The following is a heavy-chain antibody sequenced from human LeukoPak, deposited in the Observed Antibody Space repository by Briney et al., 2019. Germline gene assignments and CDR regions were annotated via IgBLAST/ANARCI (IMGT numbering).Heavy chain of an antibody. CDR2: ISGSAGST. D-gene: IGHD5-24*01. J-gene: IGHJ3*02. V-gene: IGHV3-23*01. Sequence: GGSLRLSCAASGFTFNNYFMTWVRQAPGKGLEWVSTISGSAGSTYYADFVKGLFTISRDNSKNTLYLQMNSLRAEDTAVHYCARGRDGDPAFDIWGQGTMVTVSS. CDR3: ARGRDGDPAFDI. CDR1: GFTFNNYF.